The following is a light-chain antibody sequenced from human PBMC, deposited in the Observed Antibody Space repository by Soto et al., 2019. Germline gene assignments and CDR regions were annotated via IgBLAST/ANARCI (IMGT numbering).Light chain of an antibody. Sequence: EIVLTLSPGTLSLSPGERATLSCRASQSVSNSYLAWYQQTPGQAPLLLIYGTSSRATGIPDRFSGSGSGTDFTLLISRLEAEDSAVYYCQQYGSSPYTFGQGAKLEIK. CDR3: QQYGSSPYT. V-gene: IGKV3-20*01. CDR1: QSVSNSY. J-gene: IGKJ2*01. CDR2: GTS.